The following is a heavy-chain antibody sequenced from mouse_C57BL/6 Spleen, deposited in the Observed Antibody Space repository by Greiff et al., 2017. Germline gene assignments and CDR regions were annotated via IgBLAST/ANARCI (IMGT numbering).Heavy chain of an antibody. J-gene: IGHJ1*03. CDR1: GYTFTGYW. CDR3: ARRGTGWYFDV. D-gene: IGHD3-3*01. CDR2: IHPNSGST. V-gene: IGHV1-64*01. Sequence: QVQLQQPGAELVKPGASVKLSCKASGYTFTGYWMHWVKQRPGQGLEWIGMIHPNSGSTNYNEKFKSKATLTVDKSSSTAYMQLSSLTSEDSAVYYCARRGTGWYFDVWGTGTTVTVSS.